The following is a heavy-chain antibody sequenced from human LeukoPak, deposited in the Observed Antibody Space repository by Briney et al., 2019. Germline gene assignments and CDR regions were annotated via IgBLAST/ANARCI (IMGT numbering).Heavy chain of an antibody. CDR1: GYTFSKFG. Sequence: ASVKVSCEASGYTFSKFGISWVRQAPGQGLEWMGWISGNNDNPNYGQKFQGRFTVTTDSSTSTAYMELRDLRSDDTAVYYCARDGTSTEEYWGQGTLVTVSS. CDR3: ARDGTSTEEY. CDR2: ISGNNDNP. V-gene: IGHV1-18*01. D-gene: IGHD1-7*01. J-gene: IGHJ4*02.